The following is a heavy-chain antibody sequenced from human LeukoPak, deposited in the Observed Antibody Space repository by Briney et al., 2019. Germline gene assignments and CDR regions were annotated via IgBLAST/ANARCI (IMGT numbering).Heavy chain of an antibody. D-gene: IGHD3-9*01. Sequence: SETLSLTCTVSGGSISSYYWSWIRQPPGKGLEWIGYIYYSGSTNFNPSLKSRVTISVDTSKNQFSLKLSSVTAADTAVYYCARRVYYDILSPWGQGTLVTVSS. CDR3: ARRVYYDILSP. J-gene: IGHJ5*02. CDR2: IYYSGST. CDR1: GGSISSYY. V-gene: IGHV4-59*12.